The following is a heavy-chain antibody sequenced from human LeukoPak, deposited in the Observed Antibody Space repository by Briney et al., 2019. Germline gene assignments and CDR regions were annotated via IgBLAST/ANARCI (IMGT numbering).Heavy chain of an antibody. CDR3: ARDRDYGDYHSAYYYYMDV. J-gene: IGHJ6*03. V-gene: IGHV3-30*02. D-gene: IGHD4-17*01. CDR1: GFTFSTYG. Sequence: GGSLRLSCAASGFTFSTYGIHWVRQAPGKGLEWVAFIRYDGTNKWYANSVKGRFTISRDNSKNMLYLQMKSLRAEDTAVYHCARDRDYGDYHSAYYYYMDVWGKGTTVTVSS. CDR2: IRYDGTNK.